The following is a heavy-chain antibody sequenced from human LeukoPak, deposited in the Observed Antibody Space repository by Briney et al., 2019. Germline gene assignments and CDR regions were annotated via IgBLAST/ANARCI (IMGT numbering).Heavy chain of an antibody. V-gene: IGHV4-59*01. Sequence: PSETLSLTCTVSGGSISNYYWNRIRQPPGKGLEWIGCTAYSGTTYYNPSLQSRVTMSVHTSKNQISLNLSSVTAADTAVYYCARDPTGAYWGQGTLVTVSS. CDR1: GGSISNYY. J-gene: IGHJ4*02. CDR2: TAYSGTT. CDR3: ARDPTGAY. D-gene: IGHD4-17*01.